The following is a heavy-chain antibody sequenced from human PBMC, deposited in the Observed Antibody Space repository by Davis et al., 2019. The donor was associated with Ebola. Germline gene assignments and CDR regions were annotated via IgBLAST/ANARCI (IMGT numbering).Heavy chain of an antibody. Sequence: GRSLRLSCAASGFPSSSYEMNWVRQAPGKGLEGVSYISSRGSTIYYADSVKGRFTISRDNAKNSLYLQMNSLKAEVTAVYYCAREPPLGYCTYGVCYYYYGIDVWGQGTTVTVSS. CDR1: GFPSSSYE. V-gene: IGHV3-48*03. J-gene: IGHJ6*02. CDR2: ISSRGSTI. D-gene: IGHD2-8*01. CDR3: AREPPLGYCTYGVCYYYYGIDV.